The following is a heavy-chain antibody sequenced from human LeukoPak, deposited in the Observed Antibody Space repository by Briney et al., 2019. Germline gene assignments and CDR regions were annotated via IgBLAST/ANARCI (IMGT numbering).Heavy chain of an antibody. J-gene: IGHJ4*02. Sequence: EASVKVSCKASGYTFTSYYMHWVRQAPGQGLEWMGIINPSGGSTSYAQKFQGRVTMTRDTSTSTVYMELSSLRSEDTAVYYCARDDQGEAMAYDSSGYYFSHWGQGTLVTVSS. D-gene: IGHD3-22*01. CDR1: GYTFTSYY. CDR2: INPSGGST. V-gene: IGHV1-46*01. CDR3: ARDDQGEAMAYDSSGYYFSH.